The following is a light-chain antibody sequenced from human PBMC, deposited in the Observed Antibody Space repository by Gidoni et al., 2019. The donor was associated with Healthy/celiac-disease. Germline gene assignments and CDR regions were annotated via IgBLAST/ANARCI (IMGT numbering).Light chain of an antibody. Sequence: DIPMTQSPSSLSASVGDRVTITCRASQSISSYLNWYQQKPGKAPKLLIYAASSLQSGVPSRFRGSGSGTDGTLTISSLQPEDFATYYCQQSYSTPKTFGQGTKVEIK. V-gene: IGKV1-39*01. CDR2: AAS. J-gene: IGKJ1*01. CDR3: QQSYSTPKT. CDR1: QSISSY.